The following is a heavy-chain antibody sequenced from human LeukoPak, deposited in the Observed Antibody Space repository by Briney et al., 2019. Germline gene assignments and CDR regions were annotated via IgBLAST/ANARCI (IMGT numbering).Heavy chain of an antibody. Sequence: ASVKVSCKASGYTFTGYYMHWVRQAPGQGLEWMGWINPNSGGTNHAQKFQCRVTMTRDTSISTAYMELSSLRSEDPAVYYCARGSGSGRLPYYYYGMDVWGQGTTVTVSS. D-gene: IGHD3-10*01. V-gene: IGHV1-2*02. CDR2: INPNSGGT. J-gene: IGHJ6*02. CDR3: ARGSGSGRLPYYYYGMDV. CDR1: GYTFTGYY.